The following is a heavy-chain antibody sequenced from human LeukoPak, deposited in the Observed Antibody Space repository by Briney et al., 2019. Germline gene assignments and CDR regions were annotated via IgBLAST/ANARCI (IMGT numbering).Heavy chain of an antibody. CDR1: GGSFSGYY. Sequence: PSETLSLTCAVYGGSFSGYYWSWIRQPPGKGLEWIGEINHSGSTNYNPSLKSRVTISVDTSKNQFSLKPSSVTAADTAVYYCARGKRYYYFDYWGQGTLVTVSS. J-gene: IGHJ4*02. V-gene: IGHV4-34*01. D-gene: IGHD1-1*01. CDR3: ARGKRYYYFDY. CDR2: INHSGST.